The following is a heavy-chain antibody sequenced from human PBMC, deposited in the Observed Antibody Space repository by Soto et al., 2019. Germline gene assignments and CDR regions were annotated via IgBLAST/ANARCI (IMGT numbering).Heavy chain of an antibody. J-gene: IGHJ4*02. Sequence: GGSLRLSCTASGFTFGDYAMSWVRQAPGKGLEWVGFIRSKAYGGTTEYAASVKGRFTISRDDSKSIAYLQMNSLKTEDTAVYYCTRWLLWFGEFDYWGQGTLVTVSS. CDR2: IRSKAYGGTT. CDR1: GFTFGDYA. D-gene: IGHD3-10*01. V-gene: IGHV3-49*04. CDR3: TRWLLWFGEFDY.